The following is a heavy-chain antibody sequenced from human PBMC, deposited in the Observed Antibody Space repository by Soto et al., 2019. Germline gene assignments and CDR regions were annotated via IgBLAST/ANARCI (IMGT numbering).Heavy chain of an antibody. CDR2: LIPMFGTT. Sequence: ASVKVSCKASGGSFSSYSINWVRQAPGQGLEWMGRLIPMFGTTDYAQRFQGRVTFTADESTSTASMEVTNLTSEDTAVYYCARAVVLTFTRFYDMDVWGQGTTVTVSS. V-gene: IGHV1-69*13. CDR3: ARAVVLTFTRFYDMDV. D-gene: IGHD3-9*01. J-gene: IGHJ6*02. CDR1: GGSFSSYS.